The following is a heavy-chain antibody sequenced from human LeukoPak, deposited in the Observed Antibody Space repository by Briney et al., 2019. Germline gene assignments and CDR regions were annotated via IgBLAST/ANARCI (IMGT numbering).Heavy chain of an antibody. J-gene: IGHJ2*01. Sequence: VASVQVSCKTSGYTFTGYYMHWVRQAPGQGLEWMGWINSNSGDTNYAQKFQGRVTMTRDTSISTAYMELSRLRSDDTAVYYCAREPHYDLLTGYALGYLDLWGRGTLLTVSS. CDR2: INSNSGDT. CDR3: AREPHYDLLTGYALGYLDL. CDR1: GYTFTGYY. V-gene: IGHV1-2*02. D-gene: IGHD3-9*01.